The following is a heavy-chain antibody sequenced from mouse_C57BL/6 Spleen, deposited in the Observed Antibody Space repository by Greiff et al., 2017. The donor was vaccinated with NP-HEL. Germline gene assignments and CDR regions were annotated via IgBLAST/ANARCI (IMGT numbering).Heavy chain of an antibody. D-gene: IGHD4-1*01. CDR3: ARDGGLGRFFDY. CDR2: ISDGGSYT. CDR1: GFTFSSYA. V-gene: IGHV5-4*01. J-gene: IGHJ2*01. Sequence: DVHLVESGGGLVKPGGSLKLSCAASGFTFSSYAMSWVRQTPEKRLEWVATISDGGSYTYYPDNVKGRFTISRDNAKNNLYLQMSHLKSEDTAMYYCARDGGLGRFFDYWGQGTTLTVSS.